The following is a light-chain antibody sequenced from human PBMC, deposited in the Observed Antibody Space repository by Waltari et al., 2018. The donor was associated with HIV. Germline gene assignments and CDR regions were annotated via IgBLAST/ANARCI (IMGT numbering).Light chain of an antibody. J-gene: IGKJ1*01. CDR2: KES. V-gene: IGKV1-5*03. Sequence: DIQLTQSPSTLSASIGDIVTITCRASLSISDWMAWYPQLPGRAPKLLIYKESNLQSGVPPRFSGSGSGTEFTLSINGLQPEDVATYYCQQYDTFPWTFGLGTKVEIK. CDR1: LSISDW. CDR3: QQYDTFPWT.